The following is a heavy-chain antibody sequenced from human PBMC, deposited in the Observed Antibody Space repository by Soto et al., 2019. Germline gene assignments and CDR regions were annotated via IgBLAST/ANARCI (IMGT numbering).Heavy chain of an antibody. J-gene: IGHJ5*02. D-gene: IGHD2-2*01. V-gene: IGHV4-31*03. Sequence: QVQLQESGPGLVKPSQTLSLTCTVSGGSISSGGYYWSWIRQHPGKGLEWIGYIYYSGSTYYNPSLKSRVTISVDTSKNQFSLKLSSVTAADTAVYYCARLYCSGTSCYGGNWFDPWGQGTLVTVSS. CDR2: IYYSGST. CDR3: ARLYCSGTSCYGGNWFDP. CDR1: GGSISSGGYY.